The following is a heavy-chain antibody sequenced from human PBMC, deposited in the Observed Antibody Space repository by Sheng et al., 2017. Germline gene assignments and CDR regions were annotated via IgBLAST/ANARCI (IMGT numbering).Heavy chain of an antibody. Sequence: EVQLVESGGGLIQPGGSLRLSCAASGFAVSGSFMNWVRQAPGKGLEWVSIFYISGNTFYADSVKGRFTISRDNSKNAVYLQMNTLKAGDSAVYYCARAKSPSDAFDIWGQGTMVTVSS. V-gene: IGHV3-53*01. CDR3: ARAKSPSDAFDI. CDR1: GFAVSGSF. J-gene: IGHJ3*02. CDR2: FYISGNT.